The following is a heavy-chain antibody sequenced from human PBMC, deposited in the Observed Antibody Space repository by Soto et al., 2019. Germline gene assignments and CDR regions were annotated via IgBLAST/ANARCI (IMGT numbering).Heavy chain of an antibody. V-gene: IGHV3-9*01. Sequence: EVQLVESGGGLVQPGRSLRLSCTASGFAFGEYAMHWVRQAPGKGLEWVSGISWNSGNIGYAESVKGRFTISRDNANNSLFLQMNSLRPEDTAVYYCAKDHLGGAVAVPFFDQRGQGAQVTVSS. CDR1: GFAFGEYA. J-gene: IGHJ4*02. D-gene: IGHD6-19*01. CDR2: ISWNSGNI. CDR3: AKDHLGGAVAVPFFDQ.